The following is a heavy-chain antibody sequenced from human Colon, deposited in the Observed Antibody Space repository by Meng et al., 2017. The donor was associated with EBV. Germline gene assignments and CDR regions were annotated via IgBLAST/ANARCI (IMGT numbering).Heavy chain of an antibody. Sequence: QVRLQVSGPGLVKPSQXLSLTCPVSGGSINSGDYYWSWIRQPPGKGLEWIGYIYYTGSTYYNPSLKSRVTISMDTSKNQFSLRLSSVTAADTAVYYCARNYYFDYWGQGTLVTVSS. V-gene: IGHV4-30-4*01. J-gene: IGHJ4*02. CDR3: ARNYYFDY. CDR1: GGSINSGDYY. CDR2: IYYTGST.